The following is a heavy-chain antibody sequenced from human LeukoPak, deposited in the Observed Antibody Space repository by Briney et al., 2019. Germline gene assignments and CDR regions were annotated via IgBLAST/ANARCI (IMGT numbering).Heavy chain of an antibody. V-gene: IGHV4-59*01. J-gene: IGHJ4*02. CDR2: IYYSGST. Sequence: SETLSLTCTVSGGSISSYYWCWIWQPPGKGLEWIGYIYYSGSTNYNPSLKSRVTISVDTSKNQFSLKLSSVTAAGTAVYYCARESTSLDYWGQGTLVTVSS. CDR1: GGSISSYY. D-gene: IGHD2-2*01. CDR3: ARESTSLDY.